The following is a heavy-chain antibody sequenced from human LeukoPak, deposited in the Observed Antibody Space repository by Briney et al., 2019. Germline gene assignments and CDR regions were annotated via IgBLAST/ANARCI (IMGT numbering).Heavy chain of an antibody. Sequence: SKTLSLTCSVSGGSISSSSFYWGWIRQPPGKGLEWIGSIYYSGSTYHNPSLKSRVTISVDTSKNQFSLKLSSVTAADTAVYYCARGPRGYDSSGYFLWGQGTLATVSS. CDR3: ARGPRGYDSSGYFL. CDR1: GGSISSSSFY. D-gene: IGHD3-22*01. V-gene: IGHV4-39*01. CDR2: IYYSGST. J-gene: IGHJ4*02.